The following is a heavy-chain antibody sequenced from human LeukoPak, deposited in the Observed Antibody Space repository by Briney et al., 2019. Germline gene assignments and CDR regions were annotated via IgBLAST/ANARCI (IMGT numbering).Heavy chain of an antibody. CDR3: ARPLTGTYGFAF. Sequence: SETLSLTCAVYGESFNDHYWNWIRQPPGKGLEWIGGINHSGGTNYNPSLKSRVALSVDTSKNQFSLRLNSVSDADTATYYCARPLTGTYGFAFWSQGTPVLVST. CDR2: INHSGGT. CDR1: GESFNDHY. D-gene: IGHD1-14*01. J-gene: IGHJ4*02. V-gene: IGHV4-34*01.